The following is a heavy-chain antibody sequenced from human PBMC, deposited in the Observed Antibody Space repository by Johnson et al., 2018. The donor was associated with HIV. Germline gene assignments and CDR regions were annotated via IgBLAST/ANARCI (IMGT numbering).Heavy chain of an antibody. Sequence: VQLVESGGGVVQPGGSLRLSCVASGFTFSNYDMHWVRQATVKSLEWVSAIGSAGDTYSSGSVKGRFTISRESDKNSLYLQMNSLRAGDTAVYYCVRDRRGGAFDIWGQGTMVTVSS. CDR2: IGSAGDT. CDR1: GFTFSNYD. D-gene: IGHD3-16*01. J-gene: IGHJ3*02. V-gene: IGHV3-13*01. CDR3: VRDRRGGAFDI.